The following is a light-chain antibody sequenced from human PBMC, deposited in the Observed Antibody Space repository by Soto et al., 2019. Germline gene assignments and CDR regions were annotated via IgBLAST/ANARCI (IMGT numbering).Light chain of an antibody. V-gene: IGLV2-8*01. Sequence: QSPLTQPPCASLSPGQSVTISCTGTKNDIGVYDFVSWYQHHPGKAPRLIIYEVVQRPSGVPDRFSGSKSGNTASLTVSGLQAADEADYFCKSYAGSNTYVFGSGTKVTVL. J-gene: IGLJ1*01. CDR1: KNDIGVYDF. CDR2: EVV. CDR3: KSYAGSNTYV.